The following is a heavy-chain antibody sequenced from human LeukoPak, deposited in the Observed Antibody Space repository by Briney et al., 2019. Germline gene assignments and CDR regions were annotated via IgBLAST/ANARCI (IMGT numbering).Heavy chain of an antibody. V-gene: IGHV1-69*13. CDR2: IIPIFGTA. CDR3: ARDKSPYYYDSSGYYFDY. J-gene: IGHJ4*02. D-gene: IGHD3-22*01. CDR1: GYTFTSYG. Sequence: ASVKVSCKASGYTFTSYGISWVRQAPGQGLEWMGGIIPIFGTANYAQKFQGRVTITADESTSTAYMELSSLRSEDTAVYYCARDKSPYYYDSSGYYFDYWGQGTLVTVSS.